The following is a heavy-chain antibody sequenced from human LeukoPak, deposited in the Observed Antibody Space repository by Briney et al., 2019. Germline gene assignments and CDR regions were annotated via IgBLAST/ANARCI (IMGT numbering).Heavy chain of an antibody. V-gene: IGHV1-69*04. Sequence: SVKVSCKASGGTFTTYTISWVRQAPGQGLEWMGRIIPIIGIANYAQKFQGRVTITADKSTSTAYMELSRLRSDDTAVYYCARDLALDYYDSSGLDYWGQGTLVTVSS. D-gene: IGHD3-22*01. CDR2: IIPIIGIA. J-gene: IGHJ4*02. CDR3: ARDLALDYYDSSGLDY. CDR1: GGTFTTYT.